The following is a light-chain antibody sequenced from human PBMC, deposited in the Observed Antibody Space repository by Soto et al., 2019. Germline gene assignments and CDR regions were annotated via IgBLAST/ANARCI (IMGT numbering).Light chain of an antibody. CDR1: QSVSSY. V-gene: IGKV3-11*01. Sequence: EIMLTQSPATLSLSPGERATLSCRASQSVSSYLAWYQQKPGQAPRLLIYDASNRATGIPARFSGSGSGTDFTLTISSLAPEDFAVYYCQQRSSWPITFGQGTRLESK. J-gene: IGKJ5*01. CDR3: QQRSSWPIT. CDR2: DAS.